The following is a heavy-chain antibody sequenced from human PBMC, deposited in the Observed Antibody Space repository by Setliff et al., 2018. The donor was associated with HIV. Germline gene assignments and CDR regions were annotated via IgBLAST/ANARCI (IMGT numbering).Heavy chain of an antibody. CDR3: VRAAAGLDI. CDR1: GFTFSNSW. Sequence: QPGASLRLSCAASGFTFSNSWMHWVRQAPGKGLVWVSRINTDGSSATYADSVKGRFTNSRDNAKNTLYLQMDSLRAEDTAVYYCVRAAAGLDIWSQGIRVTVSS. J-gene: IGHJ4*02. CDR2: INTDGSSA. V-gene: IGHV3-74*03.